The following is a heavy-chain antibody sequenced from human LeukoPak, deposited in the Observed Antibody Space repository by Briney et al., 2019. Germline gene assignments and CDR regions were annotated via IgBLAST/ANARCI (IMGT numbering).Heavy chain of an antibody. CDR1: GYTFTGYY. CDR3: ARENDITMIVVEMIDAFYI. Sequence: GASVKVSCKASGYTFTGYYMHWVRQAPGQGLEWMGRVNPNSGGTNYAQKFQGRVTMTRDTSISTAYMELSRLRSDDTAVYYCARENDITMIVVEMIDAFYIWGQGTMVTVSS. V-gene: IGHV1-2*06. J-gene: IGHJ3*02. D-gene: IGHD3-22*01. CDR2: VNPNSGGT.